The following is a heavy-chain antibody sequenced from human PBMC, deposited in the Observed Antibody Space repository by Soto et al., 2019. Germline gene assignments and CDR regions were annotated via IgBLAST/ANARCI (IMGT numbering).Heavy chain of an antibody. J-gene: IGHJ3*02. CDR2: IYPGDSDT. V-gene: IGHV5-51*01. CDR3: ARDGSYHNDAFDI. Sequence: GESLKISSKGSGYNFTSYGIYCVRQMPGKGLEWMGIIYPGDSDTRYSTSFQGQVTISADKSISTAYLQWSSLKASDTAMYYCARDGSYHNDAFDIWGQGTMVTVS. D-gene: IGHD1-26*01. CDR1: GYNFTSYG.